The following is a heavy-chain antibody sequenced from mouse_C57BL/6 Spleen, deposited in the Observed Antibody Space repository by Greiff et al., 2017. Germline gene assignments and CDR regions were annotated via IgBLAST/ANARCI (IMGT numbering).Heavy chain of an antibody. J-gene: IGHJ4*01. Sequence: EVHLVESEGGLVQPGSSMKLSCKASGFTFSDYYMAWVRQVPEKGLEWVANINYDGSSTYYLDSLKSRFIISRDNAKNILYLQMSSLKSEDTATYYCARDNYSNGGDYWGQGTSVTVSS. D-gene: IGHD2-5*01. CDR3: ARDNYSNGGDY. CDR1: GFTFSDYY. CDR2: INYDGSST. V-gene: IGHV5-16*01.